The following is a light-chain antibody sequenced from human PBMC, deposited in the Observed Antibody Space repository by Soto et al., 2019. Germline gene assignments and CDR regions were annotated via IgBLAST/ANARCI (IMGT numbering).Light chain of an antibody. V-gene: IGLV1-40*01. CDR2: EHN. J-gene: IGLJ1*01. CDR3: QSYDSTLSARYV. CDR1: SSNIGADYD. Sequence: QSVLTQPPSVSGAPGQTVTISCTGSSSNIGADYDVQWYQQFPGTAPKLLFSEHNNRPSGVPDRFSDSQSGTSASLAITGLQAEDEGDYYCQSYDSTLSARYVFGTGTKVTVL.